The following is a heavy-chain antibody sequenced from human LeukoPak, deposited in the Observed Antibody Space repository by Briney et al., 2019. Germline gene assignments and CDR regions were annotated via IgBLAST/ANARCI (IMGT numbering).Heavy chain of an antibody. CDR3: ARVGDYYDSSGYKSDY. D-gene: IGHD3-22*01. J-gene: IGHJ4*02. CDR1: GGSISSGGYS. Sequence: PSQTLSLTCAVSGGSISSGGYSWSWIRQPPGKGLEWIGYIYHSGSTYYNPSLKSRVTISVDRSKNQFSLKLSSVTAADTAVYYCARVGDYYDSSGYKSDYWGQGTLVTVSS. CDR2: IYHSGST. V-gene: IGHV4-30-2*01.